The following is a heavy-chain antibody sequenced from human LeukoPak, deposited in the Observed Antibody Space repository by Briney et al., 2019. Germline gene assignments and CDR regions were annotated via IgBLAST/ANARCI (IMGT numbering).Heavy chain of an antibody. Sequence: SGTLSLTCAVSGGSISSSNWWSWVRQPPGKGLEWIGEIYHSGSTNYNPSLKSRVTISVDKSKNQFSLKLSSVTAADTAVYYCARLGVRGVDYYYGMDVWGQGTTVTVSS. V-gene: IGHV4-4*02. D-gene: IGHD3-10*02. CDR2: IYHSGST. CDR1: GGSISSSNW. J-gene: IGHJ6*02. CDR3: ARLGVRGVDYYYGMDV.